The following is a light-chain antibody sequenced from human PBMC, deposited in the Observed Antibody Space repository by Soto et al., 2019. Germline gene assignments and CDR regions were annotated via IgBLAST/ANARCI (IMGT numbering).Light chain of an antibody. V-gene: IGLV3-21*02. CDR2: DDS. CDR3: QLWDGSSDHYV. Sequence: SSELPPPPSVSVAPGQTARITCGGNNIGSKSVHWYQQKPGQAPVLVVYDDSDRPSGIPERFSGSNSGNTATLTINRVEAGDEADYYCQLWDGSSDHYVFGTGTKVTVL. CDR1: NIGSKS. J-gene: IGLJ1*01.